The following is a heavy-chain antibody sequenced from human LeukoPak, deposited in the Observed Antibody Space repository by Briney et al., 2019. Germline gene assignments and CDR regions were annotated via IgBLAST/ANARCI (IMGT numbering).Heavy chain of an antibody. CDR1: GFTVSSNY. Sequence: GGSLRLSCAASGFTVSSNYMSWVRQAPGKGLEWVSVIYSGGSTYYADSVKGRFTISRDNSKNTLYLQMNSLRAGDTGVYYCARTTVTSGPYWYFDLWGRGTLVTVS. CDR3: ARTTVTSGPYWYFDL. J-gene: IGHJ2*01. D-gene: IGHD4-17*01. V-gene: IGHV3-53*01. CDR2: IYSGGST.